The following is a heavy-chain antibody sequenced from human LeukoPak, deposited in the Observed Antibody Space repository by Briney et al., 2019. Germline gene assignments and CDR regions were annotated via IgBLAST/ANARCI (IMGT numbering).Heavy chain of an antibody. CDR2: VYYSGST. V-gene: IGHV4-39*01. CDR1: GGSISSSYYY. Sequence: SETLSLTCTVSGGSISSSYYYWGWIPQPPGKGLKWIGSVYYSGSTYYNPSLKGRVTISADTSKYQFSLKLSSVTAADTAVYYCARQGGSHYYYAIDVWGQGTTVTVSS. CDR3: ARQGGSHYYYAIDV. D-gene: IGHD1-26*01. J-gene: IGHJ6*02.